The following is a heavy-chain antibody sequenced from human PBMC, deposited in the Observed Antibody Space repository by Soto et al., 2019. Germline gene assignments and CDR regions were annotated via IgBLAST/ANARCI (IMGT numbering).Heavy chain of an antibody. J-gene: IGHJ4*02. CDR2: ISSSSTYI. Sequence: EVQLVESGGGLVKPGGSLRLSCAASGFTFSSYTMNWVRQAPGKGLEWVSSISSSSTYIYYADSVKGRFTISRDNAKNSLYLQMTSLRAEDTAVYYCASPPYYFDTSGYSYWGQGTLVTVSS. V-gene: IGHV3-21*01. CDR3: ASPPYYFDTSGYSY. CDR1: GFTFSSYT. D-gene: IGHD3-22*01.